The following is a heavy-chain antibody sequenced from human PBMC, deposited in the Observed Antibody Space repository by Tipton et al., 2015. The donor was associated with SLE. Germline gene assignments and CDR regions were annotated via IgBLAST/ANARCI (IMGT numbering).Heavy chain of an antibody. CDR3: ARDKADCSSTSCSLGMDV. V-gene: IGHV4-59*11. CDR2: IYYSGST. J-gene: IGHJ6*02. D-gene: IGHD2-2*01. Sequence: TLSLTCTVSGGSISSHYWSWIRQPPGKGLEWIGYIYYSGSTNYNPSLKSRVTISVDTSKNQFSLKLSSVTAADTAVYYCARDKADCSSTSCSLGMDVWGQGTTVTVSS. CDR1: GGSISSHY.